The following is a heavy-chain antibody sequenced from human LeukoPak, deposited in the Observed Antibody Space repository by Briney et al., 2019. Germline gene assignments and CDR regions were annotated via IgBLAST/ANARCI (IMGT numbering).Heavy chain of an antibody. Sequence: GGSPRLSCAASGFTFSSYWMSWVRQAPGKGLEWVANIKQDGSEKYYVDSVKGRFTISRDNAKNSLYLQMNSLRAEDTAVYYCARDRGVATKGYYYYYMDVWGKGTTVTVSS. CDR3: ARDRGVATKGYYYYYMDV. CDR1: GFTFSSYW. V-gene: IGHV3-7*01. D-gene: IGHD5-12*01. CDR2: IKQDGSEK. J-gene: IGHJ6*03.